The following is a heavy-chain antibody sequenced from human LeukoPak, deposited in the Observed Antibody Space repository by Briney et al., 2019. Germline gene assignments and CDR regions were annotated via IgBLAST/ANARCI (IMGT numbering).Heavy chain of an antibody. V-gene: IGHV4-59*01. D-gene: IGHD3-22*01. J-gene: IGHJ5*02. CDR2: IYYSGST. CDR1: GGSFSSYY. CDR3: ARGTMTSGWFDP. Sequence: SETLSLTCAVYGGSFSSYYWSWIRQPPGKGLEWIGYIYYSGSTNYNPSLKSRVTISVDTSKNQFSLKLSSVTAADTAVYYCARGTMTSGWFDPWGQGTLVTVSS.